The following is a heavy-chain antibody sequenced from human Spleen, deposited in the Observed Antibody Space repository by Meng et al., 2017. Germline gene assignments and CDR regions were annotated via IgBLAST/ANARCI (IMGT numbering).Heavy chain of an antibody. Sequence: QVQLKESGPGLVKPSGTLSLTCAVSGGSISSTNWWNWVRQPPGKGLEWIGKIYHSESTHYNPSLKSRVTISIDKSKNQFSLKLTSVTAADTAVYYCARGPTTMAHDFDYWGQGTLVTVSS. V-gene: IGHV4-4*02. CDR1: GGSISSTNW. D-gene: IGHD4-11*01. J-gene: IGHJ4*02. CDR2: IYHSEST. CDR3: ARGPTTMAHDFDY.